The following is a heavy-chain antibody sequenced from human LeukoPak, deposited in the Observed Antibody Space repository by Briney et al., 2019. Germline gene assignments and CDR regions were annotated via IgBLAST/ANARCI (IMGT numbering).Heavy chain of an antibody. D-gene: IGHD6-13*01. J-gene: IGHJ5*02. CDR3: ARREGSSWFLNWFDP. Sequence: PSETLSLTCAVYGGSFSGYYWSWIRQPPGKGLEWIGEINHSGSTNYNPSLKSRVTISVDTSKNQFSLKLSSVTAADTAVYYCARREGSSWFLNWFDPWGQGTLVTVSS. CDR2: INHSGST. V-gene: IGHV4-34*01. CDR1: GGSFSGYY.